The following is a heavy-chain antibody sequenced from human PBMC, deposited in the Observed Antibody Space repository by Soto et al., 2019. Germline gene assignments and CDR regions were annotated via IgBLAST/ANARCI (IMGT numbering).Heavy chain of an antibody. CDR3: ARAGDSSGPVALGY. CDR1: GGSISSSSYF. J-gene: IGHJ4*02. Sequence: SETLSLTCSVSGGSISSSSYFWGWIRQPPGKGLEWIGSIYYSGSTYYNPSLKGRVTISVDRPKNQFSLKLSSVTAADTAVYYCARAGDSSGPVALGYWGQGTLVT. D-gene: IGHD6-19*01. V-gene: IGHV4-39*07. CDR2: IYYSGST.